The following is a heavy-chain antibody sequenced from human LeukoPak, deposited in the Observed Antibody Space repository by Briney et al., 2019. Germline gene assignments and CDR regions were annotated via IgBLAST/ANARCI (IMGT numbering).Heavy chain of an antibody. CDR3: ARDIVGGSGSGSMDV. CDR1: VGSMSSGGYY. J-gene: IGHJ6*02. CDR2: IYYSGST. V-gene: IGHV4-31*03. Sequence: SQTLSLTCNVSVGSMSSGGYYWSWIRQHPGKGLEWIGYIYYSGSTYYNPSLKSRVTISVDTSKTQFSLNLSSATAADTAVYYCARDIVGGSGSGSMDVWGQGTTVTVSS. D-gene: IGHD3-10*01.